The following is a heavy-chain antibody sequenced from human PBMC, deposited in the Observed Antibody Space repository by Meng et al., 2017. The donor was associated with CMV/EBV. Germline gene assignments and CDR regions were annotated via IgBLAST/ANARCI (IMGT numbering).Heavy chain of an antibody. CDR3: ARSRSEWIQLWNSYYFDY. CDR1: GYTFTSYD. CDR2: MNPSSGNT. V-gene: IGHV1-8*03. Sequence: ASVKVSCKASGYTFTSYDINWVRQATGQGLEWMGWMNPSSGNTGYAQKFQGRVTITRNTSISTAYMELSSLRSEDTAVYYCARSRSEWIQLWNSYYFDYWGQGTLVTVSS. D-gene: IGHD5-18*01. J-gene: IGHJ4*02.